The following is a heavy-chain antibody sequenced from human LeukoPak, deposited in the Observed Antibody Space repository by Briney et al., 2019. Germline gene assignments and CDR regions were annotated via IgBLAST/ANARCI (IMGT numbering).Heavy chain of an antibody. D-gene: IGHD6-13*01. J-gene: IGHJ4*02. Sequence: GESLKISCKGSGYSFTSYWIGWVRQMPGKGLEWMGIIYPGDSDTRYSPSFQGQVTISADKSISTAYLQWSSLKASDTAMYYCARQRFIAAAGTGAHFDYWGQGTLVTVSS. CDR3: ARQRFIAAAGTGAHFDY. CDR1: GYSFTSYW. V-gene: IGHV5-51*01. CDR2: IYPGDSDT.